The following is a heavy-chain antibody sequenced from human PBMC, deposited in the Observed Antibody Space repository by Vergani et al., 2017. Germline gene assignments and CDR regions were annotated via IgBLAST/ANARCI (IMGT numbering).Heavy chain of an antibody. D-gene: IGHD3-22*01. CDR2: ISYDGSNK. CDR1: GFTFSSYA. CDR3: ARAPWVYDSSGYFYWYFDL. Sequence: QVQLVESGGGVVQPGRSLRLSCAASGFTFSSYAMHWVRQAPGKGLEWVAVISYDGSNKYYADSVKGRFTISRDNSKNTLYLQMNSLRAEDTAVYYCARAPWVYDSSGYFYWYFDLWGRGTLVTVSS. V-gene: IGHV3-30-3*01. J-gene: IGHJ2*01.